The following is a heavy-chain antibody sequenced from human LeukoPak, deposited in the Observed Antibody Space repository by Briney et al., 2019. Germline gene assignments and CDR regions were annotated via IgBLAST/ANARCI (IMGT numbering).Heavy chain of an antibody. CDR1: GGSISSSSYY. D-gene: IGHD6-19*01. V-gene: IGHV4-39*07. CDR2: IYYSGST. J-gene: IGHJ4*02. Sequence: PSETLSLTCTVSGGSISSSSYYWGWIRQPPGKGLEWIGSIYYSGSTYYNPSLKSRVTISVDTSKNQFSLKLSSVTAADTAVYYCAREGPSIAVAADYWGQGTLVTVSS. CDR3: AREGPSIAVAADY.